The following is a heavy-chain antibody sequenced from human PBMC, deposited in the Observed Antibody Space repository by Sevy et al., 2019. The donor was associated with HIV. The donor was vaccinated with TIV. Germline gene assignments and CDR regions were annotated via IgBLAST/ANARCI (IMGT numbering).Heavy chain of an antibody. CDR3: ARGKVRGPPLEEFGGVDYFDY. D-gene: IGHD3-16*01. CDR2: ISSSGSTI. J-gene: IGHJ4*02. Sequence: GGSLRLSCAASGFTFSDYYMSWIRQAPGKGLEWVSYISSSGSTIYYADSVKGRFTISRDNAKNSLYLQMNSLRAEDTAVYYCARGKVRGPPLEEFGGVDYFDYWGQGTLVTVSS. CDR1: GFTFSDYY. V-gene: IGHV3-11*01.